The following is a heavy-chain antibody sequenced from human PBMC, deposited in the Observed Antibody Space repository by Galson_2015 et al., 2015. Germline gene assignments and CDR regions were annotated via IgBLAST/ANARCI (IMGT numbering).Heavy chain of an antibody. J-gene: IGHJ3*02. CDR2: IIPILGTA. V-gene: IGHV1-69*13. Sequence: SVKVSCKASGGTFSSYAISWVRQAPGQGLEWMGGIIPILGTANYAQKFQGRVTITADESTGTAYMELSSLRSEDTAVYYCARVDYYDSSGYEGAFDIWGQGTMVTVSS. D-gene: IGHD3-22*01. CDR1: GGTFSSYA. CDR3: ARVDYYDSSGYEGAFDI.